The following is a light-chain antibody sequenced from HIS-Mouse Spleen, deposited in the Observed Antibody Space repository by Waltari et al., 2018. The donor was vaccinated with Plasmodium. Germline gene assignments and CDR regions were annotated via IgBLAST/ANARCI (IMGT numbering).Light chain of an antibody. CDR2: WAS. Sequence: DIVMTQSPDSLAVSLRERAPIHCTSSQSVLYSSNNKNYLAWYQQKPGQPPKLLIYWASTRESGVPDRFSGSGSGTDFTLTISSLQAEDVAVYYCQQYYSTLTFGQGTRLEIK. V-gene: IGKV4-1*01. CDR3: QQYYSTLT. J-gene: IGKJ5*01. CDR1: QSVLYSSNNKNY.